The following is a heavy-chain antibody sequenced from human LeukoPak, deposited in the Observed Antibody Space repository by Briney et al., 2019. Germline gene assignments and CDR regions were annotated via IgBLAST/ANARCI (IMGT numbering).Heavy chain of an antibody. J-gene: IGHJ3*02. Sequence: GGSLRLSCAASGFIFSSYSMSWVRQAPGKGLEWVSSISSTISYKYYADSMKGRFTVSRDNAKNSLYLQMNSLRAEDMALYYCAKDIRAVAGASSAFDIWGQGTMVTVSS. D-gene: IGHD6-19*01. CDR3: AKDIRAVAGASSAFDI. CDR2: ISSTISYK. V-gene: IGHV3-21*04. CDR1: GFIFSSYS.